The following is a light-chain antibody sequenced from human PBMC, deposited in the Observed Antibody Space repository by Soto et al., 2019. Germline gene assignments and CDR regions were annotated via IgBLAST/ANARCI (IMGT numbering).Light chain of an antibody. V-gene: IGKV1-33*01. CDR3: QQYDSRTNT. J-gene: IGKJ2*01. Sequence: DIQMTQSPSSLSASVGDRVTITCQASQDITLYLNWYQHKAGKAPNLLIHDGSTLETGVPARVSGRGSGTIFTLTIINLQPEDVATYYCQQYDSRTNTCGQGTKVEIK. CDR2: DGS. CDR1: QDITLY.